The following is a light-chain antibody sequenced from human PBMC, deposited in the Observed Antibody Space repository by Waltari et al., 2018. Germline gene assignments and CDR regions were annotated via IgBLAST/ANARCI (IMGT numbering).Light chain of an antibody. CDR1: NRDIGSYHL. V-gene: IGLV2-23*02. Sequence: QSALTQPASVSGSPGQSITISCTGTNRDIGSYHLVSWYQQPPGRAPKLIIFEVSKRPSVVSNRFSGSRSHNTASLTISGLQAEDEADYYCCSYTGASTLFGGGTKLTVL. J-gene: IGLJ3*02. CDR3: CSYTGASTL. CDR2: EVS.